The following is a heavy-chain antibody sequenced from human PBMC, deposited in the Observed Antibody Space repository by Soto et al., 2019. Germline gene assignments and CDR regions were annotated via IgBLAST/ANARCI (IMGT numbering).Heavy chain of an antibody. CDR2: IHYSGST. V-gene: IGHV4-59*01. D-gene: IGHD4-17*01. Sequence: PSETLSLTCTVSGGSISSYYWSWIRQPPGKGLEWIGYIHYSGSTNYNPSLKSRVSISIDTSKNQFSLKLSSVTAADTAVYYCARAYGYYFDYWGQGTLVTVS. CDR3: ARAYGYYFDY. CDR1: GGSISSYY. J-gene: IGHJ4*02.